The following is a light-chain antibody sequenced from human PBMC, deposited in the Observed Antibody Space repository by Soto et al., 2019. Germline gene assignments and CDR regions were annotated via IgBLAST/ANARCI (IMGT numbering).Light chain of an antibody. J-gene: IGLJ2*01. V-gene: IGLV2-14*01. CDR3: TSYASGSSHVV. CDR2: DVN. CDR1: SSDIGGYDY. Sequence: QSVLTQPASVSGSPGQSITLSCTGTSSDIGGYDYVSWYQRHPGKAPKLIIYDVNNRPSGVSNRFSGYKSGNTASLTISGLQAEDEADYYCTSYASGSSHVVFGGGTQLTVL.